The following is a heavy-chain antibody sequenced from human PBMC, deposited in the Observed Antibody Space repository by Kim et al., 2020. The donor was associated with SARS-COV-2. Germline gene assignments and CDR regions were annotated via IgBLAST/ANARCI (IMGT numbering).Heavy chain of an antibody. D-gene: IGHD5-18*01. Sequence: STHYADSVKGRFTISRDNSKNTLYLQMNSLEAEDTALYYCAKGYSFAPDYWGQGTLVTVSS. J-gene: IGHJ4*02. V-gene: IGHV3-23*01. CDR2: ST. CDR3: AKGYSFAPDY.